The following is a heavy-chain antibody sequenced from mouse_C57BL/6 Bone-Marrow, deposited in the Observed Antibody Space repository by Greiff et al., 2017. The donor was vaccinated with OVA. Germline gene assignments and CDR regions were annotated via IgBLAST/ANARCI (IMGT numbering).Heavy chain of an antibody. J-gene: IGHJ3*01. CDR1: GYTFTSYW. Sequence: QVHVKQPGAELVKPGASVKLSCKASGYTFTSYWMHWVKQRPGQGLEWIGMIHPNSGSTNYNEKFKSKATLTVDKSSSTAYMQLSSLTSEDSAVYYCARPPHYYGSSPFAYWGQGTLVTVSA. CDR2: IHPNSGST. D-gene: IGHD1-1*01. V-gene: IGHV1-64*01. CDR3: ARPPHYYGSSPFAY.